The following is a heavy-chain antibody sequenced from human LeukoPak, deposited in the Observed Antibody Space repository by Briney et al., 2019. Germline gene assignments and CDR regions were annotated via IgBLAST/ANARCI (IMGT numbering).Heavy chain of an antibody. D-gene: IGHD4-17*01. V-gene: IGHV4-59*08. CDR1: GGSISSYY. CDR3: ARRQTDYEVNWFDP. CDR2: IYYSGST. J-gene: IGHJ5*02. Sequence: SETLSLTCTVSGGSISSYYWSWIRQPPGKGLEWIGYIYYSGSTYYNPSLKSRVTISVDTSKNQFSLELSSVTAADTAVYYCARRQTDYEVNWFDPWGQGTLVTVSS.